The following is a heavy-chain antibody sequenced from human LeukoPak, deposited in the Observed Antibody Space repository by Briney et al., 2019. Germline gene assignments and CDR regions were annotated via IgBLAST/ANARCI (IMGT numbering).Heavy chain of an antibody. CDR1: GYTFTNFG. V-gene: IGHV1-18*01. J-gene: IGHJ6*02. Sequence: ASVKVSCKASGYTFTNFGISWVRQAPGQGLEWMGWISAYNGNTYYAQKVQGRVTMSTDTSTSTAYMELRSLRSDDTAVYYCARRDCSSSSCHYYYYYMDVWGQGTTVTVSS. CDR3: ARRDCSSSSCHYYYYYMDV. D-gene: IGHD2-2*01. CDR2: ISAYNGNT.